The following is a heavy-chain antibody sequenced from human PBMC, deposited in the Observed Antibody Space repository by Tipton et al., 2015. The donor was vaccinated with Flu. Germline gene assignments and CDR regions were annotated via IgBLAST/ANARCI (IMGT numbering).Heavy chain of an antibody. Sequence: GSLRLSCAASGFTFNDYYISWIRQAPGKGLEWVSVIYSDGSTYYVDSVKGRFTVSRDNSKNMLSLQMNSLRAEDTAVYYCARGQGANPWGQGTLVTVSS. V-gene: IGHV3-53*01. CDR3: ARGQGANP. J-gene: IGHJ5*02. CDR2: IYSDGST. CDR1: GFTFNDYY.